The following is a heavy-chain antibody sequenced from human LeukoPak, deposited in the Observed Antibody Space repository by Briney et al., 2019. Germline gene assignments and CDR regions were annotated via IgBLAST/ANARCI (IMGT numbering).Heavy chain of an antibody. Sequence: PGGSLRLSCAASGFTFSDYYMSWIRQAPGKGLEWVSYISSTGSTIYYADPVKGRFTISRDNAKNSLYLQMNSLRAEDTAVYYCGKISGPTAAGIDYWGQGTLVTVS. D-gene: IGHD6-13*01. CDR1: GFTFSDYY. V-gene: IGHV3-11*01. CDR2: ISSTGSTI. J-gene: IGHJ4*02. CDR3: GKISGPTAAGIDY.